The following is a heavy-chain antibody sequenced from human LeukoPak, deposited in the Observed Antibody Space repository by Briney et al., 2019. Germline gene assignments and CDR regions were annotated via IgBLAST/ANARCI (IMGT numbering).Heavy chain of an antibody. CDR3: TRDLNHDNSG. J-gene: IGHJ4*02. CDR2: IKTDGTEK. Sequence: GGSLRLSCAASGFRFSDYWMTWVRQAPGKGLECVANIKTDGTEKYYPDSVKGRFTNSRDNAKNSLYLQMNSMRVEDTAVYYCTRDLNHDNSGWGQGTLVTVSS. D-gene: IGHD3-22*01. V-gene: IGHV3-7*01. CDR1: GFRFSDYW.